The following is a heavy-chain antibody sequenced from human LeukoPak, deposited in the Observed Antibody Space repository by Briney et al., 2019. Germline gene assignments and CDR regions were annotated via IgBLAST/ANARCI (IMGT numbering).Heavy chain of an antibody. Sequence: SQTLSLTCAISGDTVSSNNGAWNWIRQSPSRGLEWLGRTYYRSKWYDDYAGSVKGRISISPDTSKNQFSLHLYSVTPEDTAVYYCARYVGTSGWYTFDYWGQGTLVTVSS. CDR3: ARYVGTSGWYTFDY. CDR2: TYYRSKWYD. J-gene: IGHJ4*02. D-gene: IGHD6-19*01. V-gene: IGHV6-1*01. CDR1: GDTVSSNNGA.